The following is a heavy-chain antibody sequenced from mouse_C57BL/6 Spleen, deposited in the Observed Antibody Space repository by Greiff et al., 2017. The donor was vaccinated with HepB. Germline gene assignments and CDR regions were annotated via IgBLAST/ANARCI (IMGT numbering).Heavy chain of an antibody. V-gene: IGHV1-26*01. D-gene: IGHD1-3*01. Sequence: EVQLQQSGPELVKPGASVKISCKASGYTFTDYYMNWVKQSHGKSLEWIGDINPNNGGTSYNQKFKGKATLTVDKSSSTAYMELRSLTSEDSAVYYCARAREIGSGYYAMDYWGQGTSVTVSS. CDR1: GYTFTDYY. CDR2: INPNNGGT. J-gene: IGHJ4*01. CDR3: ARAREIGSGYYAMDY.